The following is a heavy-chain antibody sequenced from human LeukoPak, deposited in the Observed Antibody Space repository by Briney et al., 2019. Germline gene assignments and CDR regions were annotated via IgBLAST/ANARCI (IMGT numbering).Heavy chain of an antibody. V-gene: IGHV4-61*01. CDR1: GGSVSSGSYY. J-gene: IGHJ3*02. Sequence: SETLSLTCTVSGGSVSSGSYYWSWIRQPPGKGLEWIGYIYYSGSTNYNPSLKSRVAISVDTSKNQFSLKLSSVTAADTAVYYCASLIVVVPAAKDAFDIWGQGTMVTVSP. CDR3: ASLIVVVPAAKDAFDI. CDR2: IYYSGST. D-gene: IGHD2-2*01.